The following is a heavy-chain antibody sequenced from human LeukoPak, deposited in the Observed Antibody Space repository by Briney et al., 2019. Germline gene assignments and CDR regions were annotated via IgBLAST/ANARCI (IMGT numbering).Heavy chain of an antibody. V-gene: IGHV1-18*01. J-gene: IGHJ4*02. Sequence: ASVKVSCKASGYTFTSYGISWERQAPGQGLEWMGWISAYNGNTNYAQKLQGRVAMTTDTSTSTAYMELRSLRSDDTAVYYCARAAEYTTDFDYWGQGTLVTVSS. CDR3: ARAAEYTTDFDY. D-gene: IGHD6-6*01. CDR2: ISAYNGNT. CDR1: GYTFTSYG.